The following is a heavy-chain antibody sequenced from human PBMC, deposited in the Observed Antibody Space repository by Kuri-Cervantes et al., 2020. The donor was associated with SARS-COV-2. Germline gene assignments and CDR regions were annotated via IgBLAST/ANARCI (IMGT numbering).Heavy chain of an antibody. V-gene: IGHV4-61*02. Sequence: SETLSLTCTVSGGSISSGSYYWTWIRQPAGKGLEWIGCLYTSGSTNYNPSLKSRVTISADTSKNQFSLNLSSVTAADTAVYYCARGIAVAGAKYFDYWGQGTLVTVSS. CDR1: GGSISSGSYY. CDR2: LYTSGST. J-gene: IGHJ4*02. CDR3: ARGIAVAGAKYFDY. D-gene: IGHD6-19*01.